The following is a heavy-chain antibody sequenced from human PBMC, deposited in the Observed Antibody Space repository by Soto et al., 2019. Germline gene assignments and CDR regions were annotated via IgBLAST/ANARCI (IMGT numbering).Heavy chain of an antibody. CDR3: ARYGDYFDY. CDR1: GGSFSGYY. Sequence: SETLSLTCAVYGGSFSGYYWSWIRQPPGKGLEWIGEINHSGSTNYNPSLKSRVTISVDTSKNQFSLNLSSGTAADTAVYYCARYGDYFDYWGQGTLVTVSS. J-gene: IGHJ4*02. V-gene: IGHV4-34*01. CDR2: INHSGST. D-gene: IGHD4-17*01.